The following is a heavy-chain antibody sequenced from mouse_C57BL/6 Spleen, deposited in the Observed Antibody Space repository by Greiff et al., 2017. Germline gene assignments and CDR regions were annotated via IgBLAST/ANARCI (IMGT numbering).Heavy chain of an antibody. CDR2: IYPRDGST. CDR3: ARSSYYYGSSWFAY. Sequence: QVHVKQSGPELVKPGASVKLSCKASGYTFTSYDINWVKQRPGQGLEWIGWIYPRDGSTKYNEKFKGKATLTVDTSSSTAYMELHSLTSEDSAVYFCARSSYYYGSSWFAYWGQGTLVTVSA. V-gene: IGHV1-85*01. CDR1: GYTFTSYD. J-gene: IGHJ3*01. D-gene: IGHD1-1*01.